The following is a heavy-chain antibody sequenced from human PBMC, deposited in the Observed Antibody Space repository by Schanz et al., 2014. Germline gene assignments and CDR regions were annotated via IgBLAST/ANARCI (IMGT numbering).Heavy chain of an antibody. CDR1: GYIFSSYA. V-gene: IGHV7-4-1*02. CDR2: INPTTGNP. CDR3: AKGRMTATNFFDS. J-gene: IGHJ4*02. D-gene: IGHD1-7*01. Sequence: QLVQSGSEFRKPGASVKVSCKASGYIFSSYAIHWVRQAPGQGLEWMGWINPTTGNPGYAQGFTGRFVFSFDTSVSTAYLQISGLKAEDTAVYYCAKGRMTATNFFDSWGQGTLVTVSS.